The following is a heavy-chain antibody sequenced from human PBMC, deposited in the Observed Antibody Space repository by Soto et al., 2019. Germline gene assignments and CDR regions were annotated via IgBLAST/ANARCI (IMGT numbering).Heavy chain of an antibody. CDR3: AKDTSFTISGILYV. Sequence: GGSLRLSCAASGFTFRDYAMIWVRQAPGKGLEWVSGLSGSGGGTYYADSVKGRFTISRDNSKSTLYVQMNSLRAEDTAVYYCAKDTSFTISGILYVWGKGTTVTVSS. CDR1: GFTFRDYA. V-gene: IGHV3-23*01. J-gene: IGHJ6*04. D-gene: IGHD3-3*01. CDR2: LSGSGGGT.